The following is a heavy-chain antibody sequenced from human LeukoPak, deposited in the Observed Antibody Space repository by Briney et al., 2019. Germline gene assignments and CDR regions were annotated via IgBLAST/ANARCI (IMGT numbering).Heavy chain of an antibody. CDR3: AGDQAYGDPTFDY. CDR2: ISSSSSYI. V-gene: IGHV3-21*01. J-gene: IGHJ4*02. D-gene: IGHD4-17*01. CDR1: GFTFSSYS. Sequence: GGSLRLSCAASGFTFSSYSMNWVRQAPGKGLEWVSSISSSSSYIYYADSVKGRFTISRDNAKNSLYLQMNSLRAEDTAVYYCAGDQAYGDPTFDYWGQGTLVTVSS.